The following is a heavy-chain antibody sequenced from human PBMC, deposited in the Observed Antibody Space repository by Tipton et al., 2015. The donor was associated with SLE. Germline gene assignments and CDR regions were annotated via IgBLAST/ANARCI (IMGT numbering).Heavy chain of an antibody. Sequence: LRLSCIVSGGSITTTPYYWGWIRQSPEKGLEWIGSTHYSGTTYYNPSLESRVTMPMDTSKNEFSLNLRSVTATDTAVYYCARLSPLWFGEYTEYWGQGTLVTVSS. CDR3: ARLSPLWFGEYTEY. CDR1: GGSITTTPYY. CDR2: THYSGTT. J-gene: IGHJ4*02. D-gene: IGHD3-10*01. V-gene: IGHV4-39*01.